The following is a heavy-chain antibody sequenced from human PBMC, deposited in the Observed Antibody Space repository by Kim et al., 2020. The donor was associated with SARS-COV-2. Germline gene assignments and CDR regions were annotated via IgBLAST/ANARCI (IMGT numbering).Heavy chain of an antibody. CDR3: ARGITGASMIVVVGPYYFDY. CDR2: INHSGST. J-gene: IGHJ4*02. CDR1: GGSFSGYY. Sequence: SETLSLTCAVYGGSFSGYYWSWIRQPPGKGLEWIGEINHSGSTNYNPSLKSRVTISVDTSKNQFSLKLSSVTAADTAVYYCARGITGASMIVVVGPYYFDYCGQGTLVTVSS. D-gene: IGHD3-22*01. V-gene: IGHV4-34*01.